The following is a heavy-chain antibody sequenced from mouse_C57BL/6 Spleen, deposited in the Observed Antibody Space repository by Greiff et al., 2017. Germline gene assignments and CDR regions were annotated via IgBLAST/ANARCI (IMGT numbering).Heavy chain of an antibody. CDR1: GYTFTSYW. J-gene: IGHJ2*01. Sequence: VQLQQPGAELVKPGASVKLSCKASGYTFTSYWMQWVKQRPGQGLEWIGEIDPSDSYTNYNQKFKGKATLTVDTSSSTAYMQLSSLTSEDSAVYYCARGLYSNYDYWGQGTTLTVSS. D-gene: IGHD2-5*01. V-gene: IGHV1-50*01. CDR2: IDPSDSYT. CDR3: ARGLYSNYDY.